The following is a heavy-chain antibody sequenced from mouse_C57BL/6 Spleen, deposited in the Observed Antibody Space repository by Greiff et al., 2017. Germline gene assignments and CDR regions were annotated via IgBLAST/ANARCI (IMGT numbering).Heavy chain of an antibody. Sequence: VQLQQPGAELVKPGASVKLSCKASGYTFTSYWMHWVKQRPGRGLEWIGRIDPNSGGTKYNEKFKSKATLTVDKPSSTAYMQLSSLTSEDSAVYYCARLDTTVHYAMDYWGQGTSVTVSS. CDR1: GYTFTSYW. CDR3: ARLDTTVHYAMDY. D-gene: IGHD1-1*01. J-gene: IGHJ4*01. CDR2: IDPNSGGT. V-gene: IGHV1-72*01.